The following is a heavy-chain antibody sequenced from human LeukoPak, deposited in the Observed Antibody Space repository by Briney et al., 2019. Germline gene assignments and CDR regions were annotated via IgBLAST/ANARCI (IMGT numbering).Heavy chain of an antibody. J-gene: IGHJ4*02. CDR2: ISGSGGST. V-gene: IGHV3-23*01. CDR1: GFTFSCYA. D-gene: IGHD1-26*01. CDR3: AKSGRWGSYHPFDY. Sequence: PGGSLRLSCAASGFTFSCYAMSWVRQAPGKGLEWVSAISGSGGSTYYADSVKGRFTISRDNSKNTLYLQMNSLRAEDTAVYYCAKSGRWGSYHPFDYWGQGTLVTVSS.